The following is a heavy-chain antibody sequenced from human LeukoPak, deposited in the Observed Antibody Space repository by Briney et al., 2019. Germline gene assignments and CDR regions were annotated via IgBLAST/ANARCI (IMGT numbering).Heavy chain of an antibody. CDR2: ISGSGGST. D-gene: IGHD6-19*01. V-gene: IGHV3-23*01. J-gene: IGHJ5*02. Sequence: GGSLRLSCAASGFTFSSYAMSWVRQAPGKGLEWVSAISGSGGSTYYADSVKGRSTISRDNSKNTLYLQMNSLRAEDTAVYYCAKAPLSIAVAGTRWFDPWGQGTLVTVSS. CDR3: AKAPLSIAVAGTRWFDP. CDR1: GFTFSSYA.